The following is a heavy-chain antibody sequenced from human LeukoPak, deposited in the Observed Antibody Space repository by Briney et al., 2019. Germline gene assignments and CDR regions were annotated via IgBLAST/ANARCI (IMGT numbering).Heavy chain of an antibody. CDR3: ARDRNPLSIAAADPGYYFDY. D-gene: IGHD6-13*01. Sequence: GGSLRLSCAASGFTFSDYYMSWTRQAPGKGLEWVSYISSSGSTIYSADSVKGRFTISRDNAKNSLYLQMNSLRAEDTAVYYCARDRNPLSIAAADPGYYFDYWGQGTLVTVSS. CDR1: GFTFSDYY. V-gene: IGHV3-11*01. CDR2: ISSSGSTI. J-gene: IGHJ4*02.